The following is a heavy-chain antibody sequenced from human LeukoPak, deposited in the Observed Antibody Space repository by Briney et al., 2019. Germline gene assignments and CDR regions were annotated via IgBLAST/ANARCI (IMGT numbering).Heavy chain of an antibody. D-gene: IGHD1-26*01. Sequence: SETLSLTCTVSGGSISSYYWSWIRQPAGKGLEGIGRIYTSGSTNYNASLKSRVSMSVDTSKNQFSLKLSSVTAADTAVFYCARENSGSYREFDYWGQGTLVTVSS. CDR3: ARENSGSYREFDY. J-gene: IGHJ4*02. V-gene: IGHV4-4*07. CDR2: IYTSGST. CDR1: GGSISSYY.